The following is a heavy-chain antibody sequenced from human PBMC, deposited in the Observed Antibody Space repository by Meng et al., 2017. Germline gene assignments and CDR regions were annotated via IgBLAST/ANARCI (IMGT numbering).Heavy chain of an antibody. V-gene: IGHV3-30*16. Sequence: QEQVVRYGGDLVPPGRSRTLSHAASVFIFSNYEMHWVRQAPGKVLEWVACITKDGSRKYYLGSVRGRFTISRDNSKNTLYLEMNSLRSEDTALYYCARDFDYWGQGTLVTVSS. CDR2: ITKDGSRK. CDR3: ARDFDY. CDR1: VFIFSNYE. J-gene: IGHJ4*02.